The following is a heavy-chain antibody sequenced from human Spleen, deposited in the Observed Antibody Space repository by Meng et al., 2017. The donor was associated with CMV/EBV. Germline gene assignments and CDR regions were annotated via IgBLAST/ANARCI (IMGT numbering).Heavy chain of an antibody. CDR2: IYVRDTTA. V-gene: IGHV3-23*03. CDR3: AKDPASVVALTFDY. D-gene: IGHD2-15*01. CDR1: GFTFSIYA. J-gene: IGHJ4*02. Sequence: GESLKISCAASGFTFSIYAMNWVRQAPGEGLQWISNIYVRDTTAYYADSVKGRFTISRDNSENTLYLQMNSLRAGDTAIYYCAKDPASVVALTFDYWGQGTLVTVSS.